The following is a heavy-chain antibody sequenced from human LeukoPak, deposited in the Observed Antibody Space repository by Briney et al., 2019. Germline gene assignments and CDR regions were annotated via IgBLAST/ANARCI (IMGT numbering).Heavy chain of an antibody. Sequence: ASVKVSCKASGYTFTSHGISWVRQAPGQGLEWMGWISAYNGNTKYAQKVQGRVTMTTDTSTSTAYMELRSLRSDDTAVYYCAREIQYYYGSGNIIYRNWFDPWGQGTLVTVSS. CDR1: GYTFTSHG. J-gene: IGHJ5*02. D-gene: IGHD3-10*01. CDR2: ISAYNGNT. V-gene: IGHV1-18*01. CDR3: AREIQYYYGSGNIIYRNWFDP.